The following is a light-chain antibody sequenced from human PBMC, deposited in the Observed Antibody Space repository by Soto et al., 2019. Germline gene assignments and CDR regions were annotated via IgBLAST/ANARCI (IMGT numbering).Light chain of an antibody. J-gene: IGLJ1*01. CDR3: SSHTRSSTAV. CDR1: SSDVGAYNY. CDR2: EVT. V-gene: IGLV2-14*01. Sequence: QSALTQPASVSGSPGQSITISCTGTSSDVGAYNYVSWYQQHPGKAPKLMIYEVTNRPSGVSNRFSGSKSGNTASLTISGLQAEDEADYYCSSHTRSSTAVFGSGTKLTVL.